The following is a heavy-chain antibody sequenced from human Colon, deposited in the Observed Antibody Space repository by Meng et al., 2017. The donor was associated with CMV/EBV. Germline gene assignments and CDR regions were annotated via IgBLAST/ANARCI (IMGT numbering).Heavy chain of an antibody. Sequence: VKLVQCGAEVKKPGASVKVSCKASGYTFTNYGISWVRQAPGQGLEWMGWISAYTGDTYYAQKFQGRVTMTTDTSTSTAYMELRSLRSDDTAVYYCVRESQSGSYIYLQHWGQGTLVTVSS. CDR1: GYTFTNYG. J-gene: IGHJ1*01. D-gene: IGHD1-26*01. CDR2: ISAYTGDT. V-gene: IGHV1-18*01. CDR3: VRESQSGSYIYLQH.